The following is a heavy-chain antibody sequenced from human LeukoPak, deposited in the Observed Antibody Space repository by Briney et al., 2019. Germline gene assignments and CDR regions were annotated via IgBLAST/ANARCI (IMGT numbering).Heavy chain of an antibody. CDR3: AKEQMTYALATRAFDI. Sequence: GGSLRLSCAASGFTLSSYAMSWVRQAPGKGLEWVSGIRASSGSTYFADSVKGRFTISRDNSKNTLYLQMNSLRAEDTAVYYCAKEQMTYALATRAFDIWGQGTMVTVSS. V-gene: IGHV3-23*01. CDR2: IRASSGST. J-gene: IGHJ3*02. D-gene: IGHD1/OR15-1a*01. CDR1: GFTLSSYA.